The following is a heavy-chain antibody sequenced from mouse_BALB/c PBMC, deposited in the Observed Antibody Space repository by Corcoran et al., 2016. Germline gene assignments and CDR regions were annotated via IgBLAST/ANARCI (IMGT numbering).Heavy chain of an antibody. CDR2: INTYTGEP. V-gene: IGHV9-1*02. D-gene: IGHD2-1*01. Sequence: QIQLVQSGPELKKPGETVKISCKASGYTFTNYGMNWVKQAPGKGLKWMGWINTYTGEPTYADDFKGRFAFSLETSASTAYLQINNLKNEDMATYFCARANYYGNYWFAYWGQGTLVTVSA. CDR3: ARANYYGNYWFAY. J-gene: IGHJ3*01. CDR1: GYTFTNYG.